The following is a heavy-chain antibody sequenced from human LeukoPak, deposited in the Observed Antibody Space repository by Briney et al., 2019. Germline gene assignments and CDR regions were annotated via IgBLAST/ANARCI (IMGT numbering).Heavy chain of an antibody. Sequence: GGSLRLSCAASGFIFSTYSMSWVRQAPGKGLEWVSSISSSSSYIHYADSVKGRFTVSRDNAQNSLYLQMNSLRVEDTAVYYCLGAFDFWGQGTLVTVSS. V-gene: IGHV3-21*01. CDR3: LGAFDF. CDR1: GFIFSTYS. J-gene: IGHJ3*01. CDR2: ISSSSSYI.